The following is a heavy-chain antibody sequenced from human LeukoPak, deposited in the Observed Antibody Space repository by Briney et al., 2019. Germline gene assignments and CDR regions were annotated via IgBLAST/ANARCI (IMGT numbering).Heavy chain of an antibody. CDR3: ATGPRNDP. Sequence: EASVKVSCKTSGYPFTKWEINWVRQAAGQELEWLGWVHPDNGNTYYAQRFRGRVTMSRDTSTTTAYMELSGLRSNDTAVYFCATGPRNDPWGQGTLVTVSS. J-gene: IGHJ5*02. CDR2: VHPDNGNT. CDR1: GYPFTKWE. V-gene: IGHV1-8*01. D-gene: IGHD1-14*01.